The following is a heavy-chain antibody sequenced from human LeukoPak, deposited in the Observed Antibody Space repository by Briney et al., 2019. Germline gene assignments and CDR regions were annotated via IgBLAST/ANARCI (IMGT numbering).Heavy chain of an antibody. CDR1: GFTFSSYW. J-gene: IGHJ4*02. D-gene: IGHD4-17*01. V-gene: IGHV3-74*01. Sequence: GGSLRLTCAAYGFTFSSYWMHWVRQAPGKGLVWISRINSDGSSTSYADSVKGRFTISRDNAKNTLYLQMNSLRAEDTAVYYCARTYGDYSYYFDYWGQGTLVTVSS. CDR3: ARTYGDYSYYFDY. CDR2: INSDGSST.